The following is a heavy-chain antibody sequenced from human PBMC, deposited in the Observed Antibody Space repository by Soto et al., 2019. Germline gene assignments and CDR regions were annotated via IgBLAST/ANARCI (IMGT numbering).Heavy chain of an antibody. CDR3: ARGENDYVWGSYRYTGSTYFDY. J-gene: IGHJ4*02. CDR1: GGTFSSYA. V-gene: IGHV1-69*12. D-gene: IGHD3-16*02. CDR2: IIPIFGTA. Sequence: QVQLVQSGAEVKKPGSSVKVSCKASGGTFSSYAISWVRQAPGQGLEWMGGIIPIFGTANYAQKFQGRVTITADESTSTAHMELSSRRSEDTAVYYCARGENDYVWGSYRYTGSTYFDYWGQGTLVTVSS.